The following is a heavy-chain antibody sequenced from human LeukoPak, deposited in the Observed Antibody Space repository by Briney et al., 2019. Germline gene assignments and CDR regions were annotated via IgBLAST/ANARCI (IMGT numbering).Heavy chain of an antibody. CDR3: ARVRGDYYYMDV. V-gene: IGHV4-59*01. CDR2: IYYSGST. D-gene: IGHD3-10*01. J-gene: IGHJ6*03. CDR1: GGSISSYY. Sequence: PSETLSLTCTASGGSISSYYWSWIRQPPGKGLEWIGYIYYSGSTNYNPSLKSRVTISVDTSKNQFSLKLSSVTAADTAVYYCARVRGDYYYMDVWGKGTTVTVSS.